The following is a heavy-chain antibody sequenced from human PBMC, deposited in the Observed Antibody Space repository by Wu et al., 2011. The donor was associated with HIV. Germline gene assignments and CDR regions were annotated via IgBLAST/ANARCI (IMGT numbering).Heavy chain of an antibody. CDR2: IIPIFGTA. D-gene: IGHD2-21*01. V-gene: IGHV1-69*06. CDR1: GYTFTNHY. CDR3: ARDLGGDEDY. J-gene: IGHJ4*02. Sequence: QVQLVQSGAGVKKPGASVKVSCKASGYTFTNHYMHWVRQAPGQGLEWMGGIIPIFGTAKYAQKFQGRVTITADKSTSTAYMELSSLTSEDTAVYYCARDLGGDEDYWGQGTLVTVSS.